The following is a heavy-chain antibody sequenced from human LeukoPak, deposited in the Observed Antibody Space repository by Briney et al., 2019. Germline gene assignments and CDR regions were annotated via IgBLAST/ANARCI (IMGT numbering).Heavy chain of an antibody. CDR1: GGSISGHY. V-gene: IGHV4-4*09. CDR3: ARGGCTYGYYYYYMDV. Sequence: SETLSLTCTVSGGSISGHYWSWIRQPPGKGLEWIGFVYSSGHTNYNPSLESRVTISVDTSETQFSLKLSSVAAADTAVYYCARGGCTYGYYYYYMDVWGKGTTVTVSS. D-gene: IGHD5-18*01. J-gene: IGHJ6*03. CDR2: VYSSGHT.